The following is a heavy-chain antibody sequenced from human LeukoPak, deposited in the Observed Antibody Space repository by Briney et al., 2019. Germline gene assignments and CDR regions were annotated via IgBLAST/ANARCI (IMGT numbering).Heavy chain of an antibody. CDR1: GYSIRRGYY. Sequence: SETLSLTCTVSGYSIRRGYYWGWIRQAPGKGLEWIGGIYHSGSPYYNPFLKSRVTISVDTSKNQFSLKLSSVTAADTAVYYCARGYYYMDVWGKGTTVTASS. CDR2: IYHSGSP. V-gene: IGHV4-38-2*02. J-gene: IGHJ6*03. CDR3: ARGYYYMDV.